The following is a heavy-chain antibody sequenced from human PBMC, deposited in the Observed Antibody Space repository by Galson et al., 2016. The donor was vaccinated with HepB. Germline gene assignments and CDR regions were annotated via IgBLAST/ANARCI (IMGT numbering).Heavy chain of an antibody. CDR2: IFRSGGT. CDR3: TKRGVFYSGSGELARTLSPPFDS. V-gene: IGHV4-4*02. CDR1: GGSISSDTW. D-gene: IGHD3-10*01. J-gene: IGHJ4*02. Sequence: SETLSLTCAVSGGSISSDTWWTWVRQPPGKGLEWIGEIFRSGGTNYNPSLKSRVTISVDKSKTQFSLSRSSVAAAATAMYFCTKRGVFYSGSGELARTLSPPFDSWGQGTLVTVSS.